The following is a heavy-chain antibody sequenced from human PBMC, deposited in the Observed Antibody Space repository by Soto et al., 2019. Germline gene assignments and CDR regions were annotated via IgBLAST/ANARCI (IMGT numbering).Heavy chain of an antibody. CDR2: IYYSGST. CDR1: GGSISSYY. D-gene: IGHD6-13*01. V-gene: IGHV4-59*08. Sequence: SETLYLTCTVSGGSISSYYWSWIRQPPGKVREWIGDIYYSGSTNYNPSLKSRVTISVDTSKNQFSLKLSSVTAADTAVYYGARSRIAAARNYGMDVWGQGTTVT. J-gene: IGHJ6*02. CDR3: ARSRIAAARNYGMDV.